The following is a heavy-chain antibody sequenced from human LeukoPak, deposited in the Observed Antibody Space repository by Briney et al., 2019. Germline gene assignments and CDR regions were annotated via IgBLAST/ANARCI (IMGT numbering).Heavy chain of an antibody. CDR3: ARGLRKAVAWFPVDAFDI. CDR2: IYYSGST. J-gene: IGHJ3*02. D-gene: IGHD3-3*01. Sequence: SETLSLTCTVSGGSISSSSYYWGWIRQPPGKGLEWIGSIYYSGSTYYNPSLKSRVTISVDTSKNQFSLKLSSVTAADTAIYYCARGLRKAVAWFPVDAFDIWGQGTRVIVSS. CDR1: GGSISSSSYY. V-gene: IGHV4-39*07.